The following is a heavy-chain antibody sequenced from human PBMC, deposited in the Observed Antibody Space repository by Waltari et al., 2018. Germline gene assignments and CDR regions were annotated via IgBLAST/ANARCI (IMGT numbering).Heavy chain of an antibody. D-gene: IGHD5-18*01. J-gene: IGHJ3*02. CDR1: GFTFSSYA. V-gene: IGHV3-64*01. CDR2: ISSNGGST. Sequence: EVQLVESGGGLVQPGGSLRLSCAASGFTFSSYAMHWVRQAPGKGLEYVSAISSNGGSTYYANSVKGRFTISRDNSKNTLYLQMGSLRAEDMAVYYCARDRLGYSYGPHDAFDIWGQGTMVTVSS. CDR3: ARDRLGYSYGPHDAFDI.